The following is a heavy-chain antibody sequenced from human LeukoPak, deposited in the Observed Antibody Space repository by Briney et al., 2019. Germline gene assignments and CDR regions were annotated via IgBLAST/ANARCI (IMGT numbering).Heavy chain of an antibody. J-gene: IGHJ4*02. D-gene: IGHD1-26*01. CDR3: AKDTDVGY. V-gene: IGHV3-23*01. CDR1: RFTFSSYN. Sequence: AGGSLRLSCAASRFTFSSYNMNWVRQAPGKGLEWVSAISGSGGTQYAGSVKGRFTISRDISNNTLYLQMNGLRAEDTAVYYCAKDTDVGYWGQGTLVTVSS. CDR2: ISGSGGT.